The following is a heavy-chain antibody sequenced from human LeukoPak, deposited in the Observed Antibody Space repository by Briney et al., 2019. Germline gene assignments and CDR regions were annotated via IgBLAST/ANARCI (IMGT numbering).Heavy chain of an antibody. Sequence: SETLSLTCTVSGGSVSSGSYYWSWIRQPPGRGLEWIGYIYYSGGTNYNPSLKSRVTISVDTSKNQFSLKLSSVTAADTAVYYCARGGSSSWYRGYFQHWGQGTLVTVSS. D-gene: IGHD6-13*01. CDR1: GGSVSSGSYY. V-gene: IGHV4-61*01. CDR3: ARGGSSSWYRGYFQH. CDR2: IYYSGGT. J-gene: IGHJ1*01.